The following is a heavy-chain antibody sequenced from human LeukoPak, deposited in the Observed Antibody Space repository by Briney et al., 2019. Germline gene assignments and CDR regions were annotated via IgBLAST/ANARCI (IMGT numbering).Heavy chain of an antibody. D-gene: IGHD3-22*01. Sequence: GSLRLSCTASGFTFGDYAMSWVRQAPGKGLEGVSAISGSGGSTYYADSVKGRFTISRDNSKNTLYLQMNSLRAEDTAVYYCASQEYYYDSSGYYYDYWGQGTLVTVSS. CDR3: ASQEYYYDSSGYYYDY. V-gene: IGHV3-23*01. J-gene: IGHJ4*02. CDR2: ISGSGGST. CDR1: GFTFGDYA.